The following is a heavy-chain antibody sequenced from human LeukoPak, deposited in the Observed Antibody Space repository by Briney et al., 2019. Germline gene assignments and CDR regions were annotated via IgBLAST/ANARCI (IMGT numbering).Heavy chain of an antibody. D-gene: IGHD5-18*01. CDR1: GFTFSSYG. J-gene: IGHJ4*02. CDR2: ISSSGSTI. Sequence: GGSLRLSCAASGFTFSSYGMSWVRQAPGKGLEWVSYISSSGSTIYYADSVKGRFTISRDNAKNSLYLQMNSLRAEDTAVYYCAKGGSIQLWITSFDYWGQGTLVTVSS. CDR3: AKGGSIQLWITSFDY. V-gene: IGHV3-48*04.